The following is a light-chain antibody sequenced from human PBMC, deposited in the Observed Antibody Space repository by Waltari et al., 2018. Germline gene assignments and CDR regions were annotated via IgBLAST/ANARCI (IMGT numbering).Light chain of an antibody. V-gene: IGKV1-NL1*01. CDR2: RAS. J-gene: IGKJ2*03. CDR3: QQGYSYPYS. Sequence: DIQMTQSPSSLSASVGDTVTITCQASQGIGNTLNWYQQKPGKAPKLLIYRASSLQSAIAAGFSGSGSGTDFTLTISSLQAEDFATYYCQQGYSYPYSFGEGSKVEMK. CDR1: QGIGNT.